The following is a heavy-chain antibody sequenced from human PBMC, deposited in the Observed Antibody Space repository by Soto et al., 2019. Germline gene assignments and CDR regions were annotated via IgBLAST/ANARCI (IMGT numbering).Heavy chain of an antibody. J-gene: IGHJ3*02. Sequence: EVQLVESGGGLVQPGGSLRLSCAASGFTVSSNYMSWVRQAPGKGLEWVSVIYSGGSTYYADAVKGRFTISGDNSKNTLYLQMNSLRAEDTAVYYCARSPTTVTTWGAFDIWGQGTMVTVSS. CDR2: IYSGGST. V-gene: IGHV3-66*01. CDR1: GFTVSSNY. D-gene: IGHD4-17*01. CDR3: ARSPTTVTTWGAFDI.